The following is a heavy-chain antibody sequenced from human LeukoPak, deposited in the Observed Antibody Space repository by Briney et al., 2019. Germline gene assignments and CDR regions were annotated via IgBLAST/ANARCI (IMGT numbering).Heavy chain of an antibody. Sequence: GGSLRLSCAASGFTFSSYSMNWVRQAPGKGLEWVSSITRSSSSIYYADSVKGRFTISRDNAKNSLYLQMDSLRAEDTGVYYCAKDDFWSGYAVYYYYYYGMDVWGQGTTVTVSS. J-gene: IGHJ6*02. V-gene: IGHV3-21*01. D-gene: IGHD3-3*01. CDR1: GFTFSSYS. CDR2: ITRSSSSI. CDR3: AKDDFWSGYAVYYYYYYGMDV.